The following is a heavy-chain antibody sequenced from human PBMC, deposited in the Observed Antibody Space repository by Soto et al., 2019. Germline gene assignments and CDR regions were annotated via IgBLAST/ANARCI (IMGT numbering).Heavy chain of an antibody. CDR2: IIPVFQTA. CDR3: ILDCTSMSCYGYLGVDV. V-gene: IGHV1-69*01. J-gene: IGHJ6*02. D-gene: IGHD2-2*01. Sequence: QEQLVQSGAEVKKPGSSVKVSCKASGGLFSSYPISWVRQVPGQGLEWMGGIIPVFQTATYAQKFQGRVTITADDSTSTVYMELSGLKSEDTAVYYCILDCTSMSCYGYLGVDVWGQGTTVTVSS. CDR1: GGLFSSYP.